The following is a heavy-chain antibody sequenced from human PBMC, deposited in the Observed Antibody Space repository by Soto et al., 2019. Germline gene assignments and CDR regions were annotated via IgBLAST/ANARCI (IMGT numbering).Heavy chain of an antibody. CDR3: VRDRIAAPSGLAAAVTGWFDP. Sequence: SETLSLTCTVSGGSISSYYWSWIRQPAGKGLEWIGRIYTSGSTNYNPSLKSRVTMSVDTSKNQFSLKLSSVTAADTAVYYCVRDRIAAPSGLAAAVTGWFDPWGQGTLVTVSS. CDR2: IYTSGST. V-gene: IGHV4-4*07. J-gene: IGHJ5*02. D-gene: IGHD6-13*01. CDR1: GGSISSYY.